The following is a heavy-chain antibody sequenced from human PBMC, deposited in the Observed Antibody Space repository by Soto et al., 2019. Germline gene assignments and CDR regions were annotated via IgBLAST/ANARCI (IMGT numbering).Heavy chain of an antibody. Sequence: SETLSLTCTVSGGSISSYYWSWIRQPPGKGLEWIGYIYYSGSTNYDPSLKSRVTISVDTSKNQFSLKLSSVTAADTAVYYCARGQGSMIVNLYYFDYWGQGTLVTVSS. CDR3: ARGQGSMIVNLYYFDY. J-gene: IGHJ4*02. CDR1: GGSISSYY. D-gene: IGHD3-22*01. CDR2: IYYSGST. V-gene: IGHV4-59*01.